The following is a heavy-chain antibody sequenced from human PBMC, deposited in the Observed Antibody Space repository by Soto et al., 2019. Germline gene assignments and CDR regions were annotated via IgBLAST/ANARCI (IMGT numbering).Heavy chain of an antibody. CDR2: IVPKYGTA. CDR3: GRDMLSSLVVETPHLFES. J-gene: IGHJ5*01. V-gene: IGHV1-69*12. CDR1: GGIFSDYA. Sequence: QVQLVQSGGEVRKPGTSVKVSCRASGGIFSDYAISWVRQAPGQGLEWVGGIVPKYGTAKYARKFEDRVTLTADELSSTVYMEMNGLRSEDTALYYCGRDMLSSLVVETPHLFESWGQGTRLTVSS. D-gene: IGHD2-21*01.